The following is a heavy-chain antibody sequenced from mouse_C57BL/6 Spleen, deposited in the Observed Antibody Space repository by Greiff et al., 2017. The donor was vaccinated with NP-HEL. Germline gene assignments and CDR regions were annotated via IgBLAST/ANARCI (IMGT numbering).Heavy chain of an antibody. V-gene: IGHV14-3*01. CDR2: IDPANGNT. D-gene: IGHD2-5*01. CDR1: GFNIKNTY. J-gene: IGHJ4*01. CDR3: ARKSNYERGAMDY. Sequence: VQLQQSVAELVRPGASVKLSCTASGFNIKNTYMHWVKQRPEQGLEWIGRIDPANGNTKYAPKFRGKATITADKSSSTAYMQLSSLTYEDSAVYYCARKSNYERGAMDYWGQGTSVTVSS.